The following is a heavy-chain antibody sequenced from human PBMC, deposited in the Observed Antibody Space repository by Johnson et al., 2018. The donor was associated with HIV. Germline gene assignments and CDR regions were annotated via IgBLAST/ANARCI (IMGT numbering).Heavy chain of an antibody. CDR3: ARSLSSSWYEGAFDI. J-gene: IGHJ3*02. CDR1: GFTISSNY. Sequence: EVQLVESGGGLVQPGVSLRLSCAASGFTISSNYLSWVRQAPGKSLEWVSTISVSGGSTYYADSVKGRFTISRDNSKNTLYLQMNSLRAGDTAVYYCARSLSSSWYEGAFDIWGQGTMVTVSS. V-gene: IGHV3-23*04. D-gene: IGHD6-13*01. CDR2: SVSGGST.